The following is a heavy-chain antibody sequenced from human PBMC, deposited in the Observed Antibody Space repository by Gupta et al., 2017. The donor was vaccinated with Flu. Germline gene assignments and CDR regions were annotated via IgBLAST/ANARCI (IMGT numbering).Heavy chain of an antibody. J-gene: IGHJ3*02. Sequence: QVQLVQSGAEVQKPGASVTVSCSPSGNTFTAYCLHRVRQGPGQGLEWMGRINPDSGGTTYAQKFQGRVTMTRDTSISTAYMELTRVTSDDTAIYYCAGIAVTGTAGSFDIWGRGTIVTVSP. D-gene: IGHD6-19*01. V-gene: IGHV1-2*06. CDR2: INPDSGGT. CDR1: GNTFTAYC. CDR3: AGIAVTGTAGSFDI.